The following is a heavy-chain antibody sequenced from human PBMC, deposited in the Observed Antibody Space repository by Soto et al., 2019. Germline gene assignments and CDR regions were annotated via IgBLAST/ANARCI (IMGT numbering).Heavy chain of an antibody. V-gene: IGHV6-1*01. CDR1: GDSVSSNSAA. J-gene: IGHJ4*01. Sequence: QVQLQQSGPGLVEPSQTLSLTCVISGDSVSSNSAAWNWIRQSPSRGLEWLARTYYTSKWYNDYAVSVKSRITINADTSKNQCSLQLNSVTPEDTAVYYCARVSIIGSYSHFDYWGQGTLVTVSS. D-gene: IGHD1-26*01. CDR2: TYYTSKWYN. CDR3: ARVSIIGSYSHFDY.